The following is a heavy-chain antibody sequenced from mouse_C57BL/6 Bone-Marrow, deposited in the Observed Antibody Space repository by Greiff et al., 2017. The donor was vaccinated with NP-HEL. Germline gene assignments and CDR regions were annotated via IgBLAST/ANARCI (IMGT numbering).Heavy chain of an antibody. Sequence: VQLQQSGAELVKPGASVKISCKASGYTFTDSYINWVKQRPGQGLEWIGKLGPGSGSTYYHEKFKGKATLTADKSSSTAYMQLSSLTSEDSAVYFCARGEAIYYDYDGYFDVWGTGTTVTVSS. CDR3: ARGEAIYYDYDGYFDV. V-gene: IGHV1-77*01. D-gene: IGHD2-4*01. CDR1: GYTFTDSY. J-gene: IGHJ1*03. CDR2: LGPGSGST.